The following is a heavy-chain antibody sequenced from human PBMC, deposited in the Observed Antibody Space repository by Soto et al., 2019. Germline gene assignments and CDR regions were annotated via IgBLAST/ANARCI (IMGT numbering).Heavy chain of an antibody. D-gene: IGHD6-25*01. CDR2: INWNSDKV. Sequence: VLLVESGGGLVQPGRSLRLSCAVSGFNFGNYAMHWVRQAPGKGLEWVAAINWNSDKVAYAGSVLGRFTIFRDSAKNSLHLQMNDLITEDTAFYYCAKDKGGTPYYIDSWGQGILVTVSS. CDR3: AKDKGGTPYYIDS. CDR1: GFNFGNYA. J-gene: IGHJ4*02. V-gene: IGHV3-9*01.